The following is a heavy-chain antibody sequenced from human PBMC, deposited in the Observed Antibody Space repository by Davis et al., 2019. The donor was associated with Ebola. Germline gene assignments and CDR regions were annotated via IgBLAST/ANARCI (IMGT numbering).Heavy chain of an antibody. CDR1: GFTFSGYA. CDR3: AKGGGDYGDTQYYFDY. Sequence: GGSLRLSCAASGFTFSGYAMSWVRQAPGKGLEWVSSISSSSSYIYYADSVKGRFTISRDNAKNSLYLQMNSLRGDDTAVYYCAKGGGDYGDTQYYFDYWGQGTLVTVSS. V-gene: IGHV3-21*01. J-gene: IGHJ4*02. D-gene: IGHD4-17*01. CDR2: ISSSSSYI.